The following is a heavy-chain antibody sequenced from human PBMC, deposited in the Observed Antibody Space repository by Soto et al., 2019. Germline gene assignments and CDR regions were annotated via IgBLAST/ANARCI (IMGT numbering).Heavy chain of an antibody. CDR1: GYSVSSNSAA. CDR2: TYYRSKWYN. D-gene: IGHD3-3*01. CDR3: ARDKVVTIFGVVTVGFPH. Sequence: SQTLSLTCAISGYSVSSNSAAWSWIRHSPSRGLEWLGRTYYRSKWYNDYAVSVKSRITINPDTSKNQFSLQLNSVTPEDTAVYYCARDKVVTIFGVVTVGFPHLGQGTVVTVSS. V-gene: IGHV6-1*01. J-gene: IGHJ1*01.